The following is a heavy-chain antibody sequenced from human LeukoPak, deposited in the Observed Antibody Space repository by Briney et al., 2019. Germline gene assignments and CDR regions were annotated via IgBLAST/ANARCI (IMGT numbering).Heavy chain of an antibody. CDR3: ARDMVGDYVF. V-gene: IGHV3-21*01. J-gene: IGHJ4*02. CDR2: ISSSSSYI. Sequence: GGSLRLSCAASGFTFSSYSMNWVRQAPGKGLEWVSSISSSSSYIYYADSVKGRFTISRDNAKSSLYLQMNSLRAEDTAVYYCARDMVGDYVFWGQGTLVTVSS. CDR1: GFTFSSYS. D-gene: IGHD4-17*01.